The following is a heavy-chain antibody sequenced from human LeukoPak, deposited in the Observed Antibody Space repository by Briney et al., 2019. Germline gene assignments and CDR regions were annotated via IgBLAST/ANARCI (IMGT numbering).Heavy chain of an antibody. J-gene: IGHJ3*02. D-gene: IGHD3-22*01. V-gene: IGHV3-30*04. CDR1: GFTFSSYA. Sequence: GGSLRLSCAASGFTFSSYAMHWVRQAPGKGLEWVAVISYDGSNKYYADSVKGRFTISRDNSKNTLYLQMNSLRAEDTAVYYCAKDRVEYYYDSSGYYYPDAFDIWGQGTMVTVSS. CDR2: ISYDGSNK. CDR3: AKDRVEYYYDSSGYYYPDAFDI.